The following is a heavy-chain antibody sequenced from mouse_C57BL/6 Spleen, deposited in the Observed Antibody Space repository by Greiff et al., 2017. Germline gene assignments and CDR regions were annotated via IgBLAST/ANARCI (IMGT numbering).Heavy chain of an antibody. D-gene: IGHD1-1*01. Sequence: VQLQQSGPELVKPGASVKISCKASGYAFSSSWMNWVKQRPGKGLEWIGRIYPGDGDTNYNGKFKGKATLTADKSSSTAYMQLSSLTSEDSAVCFCARSTVWTMDYWGQGTSVTVSS. CDR2: IYPGDGDT. CDR3: ARSTVWTMDY. J-gene: IGHJ4*01. CDR1: GYAFSSSW. V-gene: IGHV1-82*01.